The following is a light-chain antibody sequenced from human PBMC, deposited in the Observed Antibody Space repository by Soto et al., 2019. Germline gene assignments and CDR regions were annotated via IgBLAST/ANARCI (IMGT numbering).Light chain of an antibody. CDR2: KAS. CDR1: QSVGVW. CDR3: QQYNSYPVT. V-gene: IGKV1-5*03. Sequence: DIQMNLSPSTLSGSGDDRGTITCRASQSVGVWLAWYQQKPGKAPKLLIYKASSLESGVPSRFSGSGSGTEFTLTITSLQPDDFATYYSQQYNSYPVTFGQGTRLEIK. J-gene: IGKJ5*01.